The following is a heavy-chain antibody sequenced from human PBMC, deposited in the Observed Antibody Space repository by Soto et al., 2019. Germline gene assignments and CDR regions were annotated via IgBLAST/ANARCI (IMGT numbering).Heavy chain of an antibody. Sequence: SDTLSLTCAVYGGSFSGYYWSWIRQPPGKGLEWIGEINHSGSTNYNPSLKSRVTISVDTSKNQFSLKLSSVTAADTAVYYCARARVVIMGYYYGMDVWGQGTTVTVSS. CDR1: GGSFSGYY. CDR3: ARARVVIMGYYYGMDV. D-gene: IGHD3-3*01. CDR2: INHSGST. J-gene: IGHJ6*02. V-gene: IGHV4-34*01.